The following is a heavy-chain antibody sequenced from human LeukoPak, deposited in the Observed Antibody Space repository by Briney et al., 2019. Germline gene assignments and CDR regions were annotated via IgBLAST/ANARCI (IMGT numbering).Heavy chain of an antibody. CDR2: INHSGST. Sequence: PSETLSLTCVVYGGSFSGYHWSWIRQPPGKGLEWIGEINHSGSTNYNPSLKSRVTISVDTSKNQFSLKLSSVTAADTAFYYCSRYDSDTGDFDPWGQGTLVTISS. J-gene: IGHJ5*02. V-gene: IGHV4-34*01. CDR1: GGSFSGYH. D-gene: IGHD3-10*01. CDR3: SRYDSDTGDFDP.